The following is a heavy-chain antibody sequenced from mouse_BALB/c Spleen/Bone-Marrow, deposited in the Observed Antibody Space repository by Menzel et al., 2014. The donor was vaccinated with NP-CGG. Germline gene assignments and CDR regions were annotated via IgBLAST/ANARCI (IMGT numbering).Heavy chain of an antibody. CDR3: ARSGSSSGYFDY. D-gene: IGHD1-1*01. J-gene: IGHJ2*01. CDR2: TSSGSSTV. V-gene: IGHV5-17*02. CDR1: GFTFSSFG. Sequence: EVKLVESGGGLVQPGGSRKLSCAASGFTFSSFGMHWVRQAPEKGLEWVAYTSSGSSTVYYADKVMGRFTISRDSPKNTLFLQMTSLRSEDTAMYYCARSGSSSGYFDYWGQGTTLTVSS.